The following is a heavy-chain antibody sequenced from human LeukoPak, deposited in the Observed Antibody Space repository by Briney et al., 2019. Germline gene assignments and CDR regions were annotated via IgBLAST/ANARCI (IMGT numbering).Heavy chain of an antibody. D-gene: IGHD5-18*01. CDR2: IYYSGST. CDR1: GGSISSYY. J-gene: IGHJ4*02. V-gene: IGHV4-59*01. Sequence: SETLSLTCTVSGGSISSYYWSWIRQPPGKGLEWIGYIYYSGSTNYNPSLKSRVTISVDMSKNQFSLKLSSVTAADTAVYYCARGGAAMAANYWGQGTLVTVSS. CDR3: ARGGAAMAANY.